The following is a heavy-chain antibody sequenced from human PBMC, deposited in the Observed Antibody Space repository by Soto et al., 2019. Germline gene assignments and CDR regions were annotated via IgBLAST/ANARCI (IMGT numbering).Heavy chain of an antibody. J-gene: IGHJ4*02. CDR3: ASDLFRPGIAAPGRFDY. D-gene: IGHD6-13*01. CDR1: GFTFSSYS. Sequence: GGSLRLSCAASGFTFSSYSMNWVRQAPGKGLEWVSSISSSSSYIYYADSVKGRFTISRDNAKNSLYLQMNSLRAEDTAVYYCASDLFRPGIAAPGRFDYWGQGTLVTVSS. CDR2: ISSSSSYI. V-gene: IGHV3-21*01.